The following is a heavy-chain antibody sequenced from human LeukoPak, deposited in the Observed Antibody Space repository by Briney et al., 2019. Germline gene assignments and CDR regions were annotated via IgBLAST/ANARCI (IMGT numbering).Heavy chain of an antibody. CDR3: AKDREGATDYFDY. CDR1: GFTFSSYG. V-gene: IGHV3-30*02. D-gene: IGHD1-26*01. J-gene: IGHJ4*02. Sequence: GGSLRLSCAASGFTFSSYGMHWVRQAPGKGLEWVAFIRYDGSNKYYADSVKGRFTISRDNSKNTLYLQMNSLRAEDTAVYYCAKDREGATDYFDYWGQGTLVTVSS. CDR2: IRYDGSNK.